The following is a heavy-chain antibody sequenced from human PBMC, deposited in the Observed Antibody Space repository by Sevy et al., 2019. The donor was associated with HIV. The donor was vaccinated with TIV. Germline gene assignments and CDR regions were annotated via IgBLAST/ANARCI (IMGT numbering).Heavy chain of an antibody. Sequence: GGSLRLSCAASGFPFSNYAMSWIRQAPGKELEWVSTLIGGGSRTYYADSVTGRFTISRDNSKNTLYLQMSSLRADDTAIYYCEKRRVQSGLSGGGANYGWDVCGHGTTVTVSS. V-gene: IGHV3-23*01. D-gene: IGHD2-15*01. CDR2: LIGGGSRT. CDR1: GFPFSNYA. CDR3: EKRRVQSGLSGGGANYGWDV. J-gene: IGHJ6*02.